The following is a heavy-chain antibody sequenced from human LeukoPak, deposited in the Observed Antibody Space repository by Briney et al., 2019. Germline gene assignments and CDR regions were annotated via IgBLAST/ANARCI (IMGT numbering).Heavy chain of an antibody. V-gene: IGHV4-59*01. Sequence: SETLSLTCTVSGGSISSYYWSWIRQPPGKGLEWIGYIYYSGSTNYNPSLKSRVTISVDTSKNQFSLKLSSVTAADTAVYYCAREVTVSYNYYYYMDVWGKGTTVTVSS. CDR3: AREVTVSYNYYYYMDV. D-gene: IGHD2-21*02. CDR2: IYYSGST. J-gene: IGHJ6*03. CDR1: GGSISSYY.